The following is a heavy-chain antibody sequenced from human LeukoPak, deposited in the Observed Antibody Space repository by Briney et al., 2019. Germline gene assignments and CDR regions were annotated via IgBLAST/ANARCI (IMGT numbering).Heavy chain of an antibody. CDR3: ARALDSGRITMVRGVSN. D-gene: IGHD3-10*01. CDR1: GYTFTSYA. Sequence: ASVKVSCKASGYTFTSYAMNWVRQAPGQGLEWMGWINTNTGNPTYAQGFTGRFVFSLDTSVSTAYLQISSLKAEDTAVYYCARALDSGRITMVRGVSNWGQGTLVTVSS. J-gene: IGHJ4*02. CDR2: INTNTGNP. V-gene: IGHV7-4-1*02.